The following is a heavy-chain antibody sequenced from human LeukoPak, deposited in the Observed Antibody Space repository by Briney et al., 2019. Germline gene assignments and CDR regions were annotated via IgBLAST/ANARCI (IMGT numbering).Heavy chain of an antibody. V-gene: IGHV4-59*01. J-gene: IGHJ5*02. CDR2: IYYSGST. D-gene: IGHD3-10*01. Sequence: SETLSLTCTVSGGSISSYYWSWIRQPPGKGLEWIGYIYYSGSTNYNPSLKSRVTISVDTSKNQCSLKLSSVTAAGTAVYYCARDNYYGSGSYYTNWFDPWGQGTLVTVSS. CDR3: ARDNYYGSGSYYTNWFDP. CDR1: GGSISSYY.